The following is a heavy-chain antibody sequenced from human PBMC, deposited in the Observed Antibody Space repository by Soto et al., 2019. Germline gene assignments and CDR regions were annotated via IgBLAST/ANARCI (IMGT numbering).Heavy chain of an antibody. CDR2: ISWNSGSI. J-gene: IGHJ5*02. CDR1: GFTFDDYA. CDR3: AKDISSGGSGWYNWFDP. V-gene: IGHV3-9*01. D-gene: IGHD6-19*01. Sequence: EVQLVESGGGLVQPGRSLRLSCAASGFTFDDYAMHWVRQAPGKGLEWVSGISWNSGSIGYADSVKGRFTISRDNAKISLYLQMNSLRAEDTALYYCAKDISSGGSGWYNWFDPWGQGTLVTVSS.